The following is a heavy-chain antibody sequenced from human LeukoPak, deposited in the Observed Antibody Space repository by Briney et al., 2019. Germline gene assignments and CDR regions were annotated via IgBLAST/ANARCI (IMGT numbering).Heavy chain of an antibody. J-gene: IGHJ5*01. V-gene: IGHV6-1*01. CDR1: GDXVSSTSGA. Sequence: SQTLSLTCAISGDXVSSTSGAWNWIRQSPSRGLEWLGRTYYRSKWFNDYAVSVKSRVTFNPDTSKNQVSLQLNSVIPEDTAVYYCARERIDSFDSWGQGTLVTVSS. D-gene: IGHD3-16*02. CDR2: TYYRSKWFN. CDR3: ARERIDSFDS.